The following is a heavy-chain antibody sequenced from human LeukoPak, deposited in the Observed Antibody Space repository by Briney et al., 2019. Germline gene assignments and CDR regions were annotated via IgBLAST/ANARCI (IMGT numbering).Heavy chain of an antibody. CDR2: IRYDGSNK. Sequence: GGSLRLSCAASGFTFSSHGMHWVRQAPGKGLEWVAFIRYDGSNKYYADSVKGRFTISRDNSKNTLYLQMNSLRAEDTAVYYCANGFGTVTPLPGWGQGTLVTVSS. CDR1: GFTFSSHG. CDR3: ANGFGTVTPLPG. J-gene: IGHJ4*02. D-gene: IGHD4-17*01. V-gene: IGHV3-30*02.